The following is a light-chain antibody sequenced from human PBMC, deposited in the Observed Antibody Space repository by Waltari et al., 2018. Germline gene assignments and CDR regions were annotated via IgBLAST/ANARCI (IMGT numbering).Light chain of an antibody. V-gene: IGKV3D-20*02. CDR3: QQRSNWPPT. Sequence: EIVLTQSPGTLSLSPGERATLSCRASQIISNNYLAWYQAKPGQAPRLLIYGISHRATGIPDRFSGGGSGTDFTLTISRLEPEDFAVYYCQQRSNWPPTFGPGTKVDIK. CDR2: GIS. J-gene: IGKJ3*01. CDR1: QIISNNY.